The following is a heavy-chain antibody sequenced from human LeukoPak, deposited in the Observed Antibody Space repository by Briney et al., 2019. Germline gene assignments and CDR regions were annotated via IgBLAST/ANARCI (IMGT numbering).Heavy chain of an antibody. CDR2: IYHSGST. CDR1: GYSISSGYS. V-gene: IGHV4-38-2*01. D-gene: IGHD3-3*01. Sequence: SETLSLTCAVSGYSISSGYSWGWIRPPPGKGLEWIGSIYHSGSTYYNPSLKSRVTISVDTSKNQFSLKLSSVTAADTAGYYCARHGESDFWSGYFLYYFDYWGQGTLITVSS. CDR3: ARHGESDFWSGYFLYYFDY. J-gene: IGHJ4*02.